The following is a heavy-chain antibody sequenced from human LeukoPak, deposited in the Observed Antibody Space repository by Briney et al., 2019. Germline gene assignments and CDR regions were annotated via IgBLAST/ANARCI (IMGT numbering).Heavy chain of an antibody. J-gene: IGHJ5*02. V-gene: IGHV2-5*02. CDR2: IYWVDDK. Sequence: KMSGPTLVNTTPTLTLTCTFSGCSLSTSGVGVGWIRQPPGKALGWLALIYWVDDKRYSPTLKSRLTITKDTSKNQVVLTMTNMDPVDTATYYCALYYPDWLLEGYNWFDPWGQGTLVTVSS. CDR1: GCSLSTSGVG. D-gene: IGHD3-9*01. CDR3: ALYYPDWLLEGYNWFDP.